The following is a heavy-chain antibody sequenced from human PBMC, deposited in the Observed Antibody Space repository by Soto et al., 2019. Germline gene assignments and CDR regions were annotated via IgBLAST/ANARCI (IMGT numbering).Heavy chain of an antibody. CDR1: GFSLTTSRVA. J-gene: IGHJ5*02. CDR3: VHRKPTVTWWFDP. Sequence: SGPTLVNPTQTLTLTFTFSGFSLTTSRVAVGWIRHPPGKALEWLALIYWDDDKRYSPSLKSRLTITQDTSKNQVVLTMTYMDPADAATSFCVHRKPTVTWWFDPFCQRTLVTVSS. D-gene: IGHD4-17*01. CDR2: IYWDDDK. V-gene: IGHV2-5*02.